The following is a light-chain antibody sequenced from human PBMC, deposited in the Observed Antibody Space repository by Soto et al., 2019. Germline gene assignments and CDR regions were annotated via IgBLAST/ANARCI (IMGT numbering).Light chain of an antibody. V-gene: IGLV2-14*01. J-gene: IGLJ1*01. CDR3: SSYGSTSTRYV. CDR2: EVS. CDR1: SSDVGGYNY. Sequence: QSALTQPASVSGSPGQSITISCTGTSSDVGGYNYVPWYQQHPGKAPKLMIYEVSNRPSGVSNRFSGSKSGNTASLIISGLQAEDEGDYFCSSYGSTSTRYVFGTGTKLTVL.